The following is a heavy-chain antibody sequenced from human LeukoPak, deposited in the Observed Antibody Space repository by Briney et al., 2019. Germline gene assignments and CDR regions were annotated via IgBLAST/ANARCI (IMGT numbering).Heavy chain of an antibody. CDR2: IYYSGST. CDR1: GGSISSHY. CDR3: ARFKYDFWSGSRSYYFYGMDV. D-gene: IGHD3-3*01. Sequence: SETLSLTCTVSGGSISSHYWSWIRQPPGKGLEWTGYIYYSGSTTYTPSLKSRVTISLDTSKNQFSLKLSSVTAADTAVYYCARFKYDFWSGSRSYYFYGMDVWGQGTTVTVSS. V-gene: IGHV4-59*08. J-gene: IGHJ6*02.